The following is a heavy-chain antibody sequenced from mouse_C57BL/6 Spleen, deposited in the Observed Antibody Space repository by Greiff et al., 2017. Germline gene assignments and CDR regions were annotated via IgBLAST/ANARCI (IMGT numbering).Heavy chain of an antibody. CDR2: IDPKSGGT. CDR1: GYNFNSYW. CDR3: ARSGTGTWGYFDV. V-gene: IGHV1-72*01. Sequence: QVQLQQPGAELVKPGASVKLSCKASGYNFNSYWMHWVKQRPGRGLEWIGRIDPKSGGTKYNEKFQSKATLTVDKPSSTAYMQLSSLTSEDSAVYYCARSGTGTWGYFDVWGTGATVTVSS. D-gene: IGHD4-1*01. J-gene: IGHJ1*03.